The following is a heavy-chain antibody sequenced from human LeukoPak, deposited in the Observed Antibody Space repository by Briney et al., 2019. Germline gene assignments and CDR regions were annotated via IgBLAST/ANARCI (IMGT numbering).Heavy chain of an antibody. CDR2: IYYSGST. Sequence: SETLYLTCTVSGASLSSGSYYWAWIRQPPGKGLEWIGSIYYSGSTYYNPSLKSRVTISVDTSKNQFSLKLSSVTAADTAVYYCARVSKYYDFWSGSLVPNWFDHWGQGTLVTVSS. CDR1: GASLSSGSYY. CDR3: ARVSKYYDFWSGSLVPNWFDH. J-gene: IGHJ5*02. D-gene: IGHD3-3*01. V-gene: IGHV4-39*07.